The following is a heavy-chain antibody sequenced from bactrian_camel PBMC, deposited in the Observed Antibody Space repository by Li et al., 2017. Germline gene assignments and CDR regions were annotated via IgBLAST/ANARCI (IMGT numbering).Heavy chain of an antibody. CDR3: AAGKGYSCYSGSLEADLKFYY. V-gene: IGHV3S25*01. CDR1: EFLYQANC. Sequence: QLVESGGGLVKPGGSLRLSCAASEFLYQANCMTWFRQRPGADYEGVAAIGNGGLSTYYACSVRGRLTISQDKVKSTVYLQMNSLKPEDTAMYYCAAGKGYSCYSGSLEADLKFYYWGQGTQVTVS. J-gene: IGHJ4*01. D-gene: IGHD3*01. CDR2: IGNGGLST.